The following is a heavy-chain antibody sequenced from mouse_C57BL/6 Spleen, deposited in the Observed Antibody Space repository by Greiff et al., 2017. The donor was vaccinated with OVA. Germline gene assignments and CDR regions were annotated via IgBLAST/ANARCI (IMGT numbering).Heavy chain of an antibody. CDR3: AAEKEYYYGSSRYFDV. Sequence: QVQLQQPGAELVRPGTSVKLSCKASGYTFTSYWMHWVKQRPGQGLEWIGVIDPSDSYTNYNQKFKGKATLTVDTSSSTAYMQLSSLTSEDSAVYYCAAEKEYYYGSSRYFDVWGTGTTVTVSS. CDR2: IDPSDSYT. D-gene: IGHD1-1*01. V-gene: IGHV1-59*01. CDR1: GYTFTSYW. J-gene: IGHJ1*03.